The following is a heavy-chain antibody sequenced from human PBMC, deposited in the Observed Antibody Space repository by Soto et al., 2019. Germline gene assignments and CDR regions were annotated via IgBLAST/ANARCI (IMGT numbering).Heavy chain of an antibody. D-gene: IGHD3-3*01. CDR2: IWYDGSNK. CDR1: GFTFSSYG. CDR3: ARGHTYYDFWSGPSRTSYFDY. J-gene: IGHJ4*02. Sequence: GGSLRLSCAASGFTFSSYGMHWVRQAPGKGLEWVAVIWYDGSNKYYADSVKGRFTISRDNSKNTLYLQMNSLRAEDTAVYYCARGHTYYDFWSGPSRTSYFDYWGQGTLVTVSS. V-gene: IGHV3-33*01.